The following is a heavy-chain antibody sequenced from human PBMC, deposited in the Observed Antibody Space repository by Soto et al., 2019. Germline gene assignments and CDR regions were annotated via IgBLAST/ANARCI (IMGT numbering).Heavy chain of an antibody. CDR1: GYTFTSYG. V-gene: IGHV1-18*01. Sequence: QVQLVQSGAEVKKPGASVKVSCKASGYTFTSYGISWVRQAPGQGLEWMGWISAYNGNTNYAQKLQGRVTMTTDTSXXXXXXXXXXXXXXXXXVYYXXRXTTEEALDYWGQGTLVTVSS. D-gene: IGHD1-1*01. CDR2: ISAYNGNT. J-gene: IGHJ4*02. CDR3: XRXTTEEALDY.